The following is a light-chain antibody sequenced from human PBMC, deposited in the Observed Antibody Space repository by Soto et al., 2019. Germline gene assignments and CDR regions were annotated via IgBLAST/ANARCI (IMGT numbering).Light chain of an antibody. Sequence: QSVLTQPASVSGSPGQSITISCTGTSSDVGSYNLVSWYQQHPGKAPKVMIYEVSKRPSGVPNRFSGSKSGNTASLTISGLQAEDEADYYRCSYAGRSTYVFGTGTKVTVL. CDR3: CSYAGRSTYV. CDR1: SSDVGSYNL. J-gene: IGLJ1*01. CDR2: EVS. V-gene: IGLV2-23*02.